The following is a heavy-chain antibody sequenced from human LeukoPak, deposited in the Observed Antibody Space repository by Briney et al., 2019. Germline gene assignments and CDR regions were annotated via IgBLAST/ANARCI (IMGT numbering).Heavy chain of an antibody. CDR1: GGSISSYY. Sequence: SETLSLTCTVSGGSISSYYWSWIRQPPGKGVEWIGYIYYSGTSYNPSLKSRVTISADTSKNQFSLNLSSVTAADTAVYYCASRKLGNDYWGQGTLVTVSS. J-gene: IGHJ4*02. CDR2: IYYSGT. D-gene: IGHD7-27*01. CDR3: ASRKLGNDY. V-gene: IGHV4-59*01.